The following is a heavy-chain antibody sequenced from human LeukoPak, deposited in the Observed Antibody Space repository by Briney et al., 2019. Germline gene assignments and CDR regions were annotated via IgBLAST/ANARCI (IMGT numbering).Heavy chain of an antibody. V-gene: IGHV1-2*02. CDR3: ARVRSAEERAWAY. CDR2: ITPKSGDT. D-gene: IGHD1-1*01. CDR1: GYTFSDFY. Sequence: ASVKVSCKASGYTFSDFYIHWVRQAPGQGLEYVGWITPKSGDTYSPQRFQGRVTMTGDASISTAYMELSSLRSDDTAVYFCARVRSAEERAWAYWGQGTLVTVSS. J-gene: IGHJ4*02.